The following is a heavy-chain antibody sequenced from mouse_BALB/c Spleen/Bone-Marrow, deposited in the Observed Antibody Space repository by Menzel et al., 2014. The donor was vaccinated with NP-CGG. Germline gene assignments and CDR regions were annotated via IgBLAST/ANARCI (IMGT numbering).Heavy chain of an antibody. CDR2: INPSNGGT. CDR1: GYTFTSYY. J-gene: IGHJ4*01. D-gene: IGHD2-12*01. Sequence: QVQLQQSGAELVKPGASVKLSCKASGYTFTSYYMCWVKQRPGQGLEWIGKINPSNGGTNFSEKFKSKATLTVDKSSSTAYMSLSSLTSEDSAVYYCTRSRRAMDHWGQGTSVTVSS. V-gene: IGHV1-53*01. CDR3: TRSRRAMDH.